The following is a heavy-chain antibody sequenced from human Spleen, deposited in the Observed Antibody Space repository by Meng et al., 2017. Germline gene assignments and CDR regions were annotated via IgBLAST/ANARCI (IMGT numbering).Heavy chain of an antibody. J-gene: IGHJ3*02. CDR3: ASYDDAFDI. Sequence: SVKVSCKAPGGIFSNYGISWVRQAPGQGLEWMGGIIHIFGTSNYAQKFEGRVTITADKSTSTAYMELSSLRSEDTAVYYCASYDDAFDIWGQGTMVTVSS. D-gene: IGHD3-3*01. CDR2: IIHIFGTS. V-gene: IGHV1-69*06. CDR1: GGIFSNYG.